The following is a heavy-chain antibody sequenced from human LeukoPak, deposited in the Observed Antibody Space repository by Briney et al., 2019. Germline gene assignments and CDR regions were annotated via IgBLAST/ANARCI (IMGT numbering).Heavy chain of an antibody. Sequence: GGSLRLSCAASGFTFNNYAMSWVRQAPGKGLEWVSAISGGGGSTYYADSVKGRFSISRDNSKNTLYLQMNSLRAEDTAVYYCAKVTLASGNFDYWGQGTLVTVSS. CDR3: AKVTLASGNFDY. D-gene: IGHD1-14*01. CDR2: ISGGGGST. V-gene: IGHV3-23*01. CDR1: GFTFNNYA. J-gene: IGHJ4*02.